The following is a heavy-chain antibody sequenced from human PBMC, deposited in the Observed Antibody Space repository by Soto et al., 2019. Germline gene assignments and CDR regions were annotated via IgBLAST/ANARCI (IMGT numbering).Heavy chain of an antibody. CDR1: GYTFTSYD. CDR3: ARTLLERYYYYYYMDV. J-gene: IGHJ6*03. D-gene: IGHD3-3*01. CDR2: MNPNSGNT. V-gene: IGHV1-8*01. Sequence: ASVKVSCKASGYTFTSYDINWVRQATGQGLEWMGWMNPNSGNTGYAQKFQGRVTMTRNTSISTAYMELSSLRSEDTAVYYCARTLLERYYYYYYMDVWGKGTTVTVSS.